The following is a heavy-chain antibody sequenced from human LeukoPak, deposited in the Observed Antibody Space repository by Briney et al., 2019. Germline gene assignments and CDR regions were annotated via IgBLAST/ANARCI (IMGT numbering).Heavy chain of an antibody. J-gene: IGHJ3*02. Sequence: PSETLSLTCTVSGGSISSSSYYWGWIRQPPGKGLEWIGSIYYSGSTYYNPSLKSRVTISVDTSKNQFSLTLSSVTAADTAVYYCARYQKGGGAFDIWGQGAMVTVSS. D-gene: IGHD2-2*01. CDR1: GGSISSSSYY. CDR2: IYYSGST. CDR3: ARYQKGGGAFDI. V-gene: IGHV4-39*07.